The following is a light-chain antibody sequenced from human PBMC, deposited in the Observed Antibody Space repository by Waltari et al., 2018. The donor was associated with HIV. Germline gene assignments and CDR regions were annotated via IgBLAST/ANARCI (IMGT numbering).Light chain of an antibody. J-gene: IGLJ2*01. CDR1: SSNIGPHA. CDR3: AAWDDSLDGPV. Sequence: QPVLTQPPSASGTPGPRVIISCSGSSSNIGPHAVSWYQHLPGATPTLLIFGNNQRSSGVPDRFAGSKSATSASLAISGLRSVDEADYSCAAWDDSLDGPVFGGGTKLTVL. V-gene: IGLV1-44*01. CDR2: GNN.